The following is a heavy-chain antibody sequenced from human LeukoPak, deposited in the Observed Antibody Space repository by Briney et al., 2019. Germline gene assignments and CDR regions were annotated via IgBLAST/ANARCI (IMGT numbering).Heavy chain of an antibody. CDR3: ARGVVVVAATGRDDAFDI. Sequence: GESLKISCKGSGYSFTSYWIGWVRQMPGKGLEWMGIIYPRDSDTRYSPSFQGQVTISADKSISTAYLQWSSLKASDTAMYYCARGVVVVAATGRDDAFDIWGQGTMVTASS. J-gene: IGHJ3*02. CDR1: GYSFTSYW. CDR2: IYPRDSDT. V-gene: IGHV5-51*01. D-gene: IGHD2-15*01.